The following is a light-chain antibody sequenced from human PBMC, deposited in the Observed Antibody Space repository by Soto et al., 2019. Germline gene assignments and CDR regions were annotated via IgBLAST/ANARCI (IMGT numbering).Light chain of an antibody. CDR3: QQYDSSPEWT. J-gene: IGKJ1*01. CDR2: GAS. Sequence: LTHSVGTVSLYKRERATLSCRAIQSVGSSYLAWYQQKPGQAPRLLIYGASSRATGIPDRFSGSGSGTDFTLTISRLEPEDFAVYYCQQYDSSPEWTFGQGTKVAIK. V-gene: IGKV3-20*01. CDR1: QSVGSSY.